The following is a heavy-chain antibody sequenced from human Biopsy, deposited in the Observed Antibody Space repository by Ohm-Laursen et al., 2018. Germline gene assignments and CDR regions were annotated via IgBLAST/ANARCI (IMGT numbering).Heavy chain of an antibody. CDR2: MSPNSSNT. CDR3: AKGHSNWFRYHQY. Sequence: SVKVSCKASGYIFNNYDINWVRQAAGQGPEWMGWMSPNSSNTGYAPKFQGRITLTRNTSISTAYLELSSLTSEDSAIYYCAKGHSNWFRYHQYWGQGTLVTVSS. J-gene: IGHJ1*01. V-gene: IGHV1-8*01. D-gene: IGHD6-13*01. CDR1: GYIFNNYD.